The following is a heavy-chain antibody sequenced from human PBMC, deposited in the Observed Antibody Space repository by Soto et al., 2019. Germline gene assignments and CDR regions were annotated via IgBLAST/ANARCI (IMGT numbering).Heavy chain of an antibody. J-gene: IGHJ6*02. V-gene: IGHV3-11*01. CDR3: ARLASLGHPYYFGMDV. Sequence: GALRLSGVASVFTFSDYYMTWIRQAPGKGLEWVSYISSNGVSMYYGDSVKGRFTISRDDAENSLHLQMNSLRAEDTAVYYCARLASLGHPYYFGMDVWGQGTTVTVSS. CDR1: VFTFSDYY. CDR2: ISSNGVSM.